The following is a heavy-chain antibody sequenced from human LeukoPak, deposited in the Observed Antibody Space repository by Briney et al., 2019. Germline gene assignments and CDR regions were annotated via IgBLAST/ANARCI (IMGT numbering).Heavy chain of an antibody. D-gene: IGHD6-19*01. J-gene: IGHJ4*02. CDR2: VTSSGSAI. CDR3: ARGITVADLFDY. V-gene: IGHV3-11*01. Sequence: GGSLRLSCAASGFTLSDCYMSWLRQAPGKGLEWVSSVTSSGSAIFYADSVKGRFTISRDNAKNSLYLQMNSLRAEDTALYYCARGITVADLFDYWGQGTLVTVSS. CDR1: GFTLSDCY.